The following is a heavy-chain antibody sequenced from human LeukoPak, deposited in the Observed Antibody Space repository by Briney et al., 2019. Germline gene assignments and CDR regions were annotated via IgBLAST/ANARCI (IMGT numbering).Heavy chain of an antibody. CDR3: ARVMKVYAMIDYYYYMDV. J-gene: IGHJ6*03. CDR1: GGSISSYY. V-gene: IGHV4-59*12. CDR2: IYYSGST. D-gene: IGHD2-8*01. Sequence: SETLSLTCTVSGGSISSYYWSWIRQPPGKGLEWIGYIYYSGSTNYNPSLKSRVTISVDTSKNQFSLRLSSVTAADTAVFYCARVMKVYAMIDYYYYMDVWGKGTTVTVSS.